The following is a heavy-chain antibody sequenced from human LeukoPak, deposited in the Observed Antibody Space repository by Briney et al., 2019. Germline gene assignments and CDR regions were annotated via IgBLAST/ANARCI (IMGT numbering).Heavy chain of an antibody. J-gene: IGHJ5*02. V-gene: IGHV1-46*01. CDR2: INPSGGST. CDR3: ARDRDIVATINLDP. Sequence: GASVKVSYKASGYTFTSYYMHWVRQAPGQGLEWMGIINPSGGSTSYAQKFQGRVTMTRDMSTSTAYMELRSLRSDDTAVYYCARDRDIVATINLDPWGQGTLVTVSS. CDR1: GYTFTSYY. D-gene: IGHD5-12*01.